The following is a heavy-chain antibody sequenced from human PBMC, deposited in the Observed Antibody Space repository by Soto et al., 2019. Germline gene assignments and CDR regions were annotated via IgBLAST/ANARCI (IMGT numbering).Heavy chain of an antibody. J-gene: IGHJ6*02. CDR2: ISGSGGST. D-gene: IGHD2-15*01. CDR3: AKGKVDCSGGSCYSDYYYYGMDV. V-gene: IGHV3-23*01. Sequence: GGSLRLSCAASGFTFSSYAMSWVRQAPGKGLEWVSAISGSGGSTYYADSVKGRFTISRDNSKNTLYLQMNRLRAEDTAVYYCAKGKVDCSGGSCYSDYYYYGMDVWGQGTTVTVSS. CDR1: GFTFSSYA.